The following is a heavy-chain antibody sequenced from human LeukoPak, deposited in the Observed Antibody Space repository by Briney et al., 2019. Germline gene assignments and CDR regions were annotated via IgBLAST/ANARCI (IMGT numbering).Heavy chain of an antibody. Sequence: GASVKVSCKASGYTFTSYAISWVRQAPGQGLEWMGGIIPIFGTANYAQKFQGRVTITADESTSTAYMELSSLRSEDTAVYYCARAYYYGSGSYYNGNYFDYWGQGTLVTVSS. J-gene: IGHJ4*02. CDR3: ARAYYYGSGSYYNGNYFDY. V-gene: IGHV1-69*13. CDR2: IIPIFGTA. D-gene: IGHD3-10*01. CDR1: GYTFTSYA.